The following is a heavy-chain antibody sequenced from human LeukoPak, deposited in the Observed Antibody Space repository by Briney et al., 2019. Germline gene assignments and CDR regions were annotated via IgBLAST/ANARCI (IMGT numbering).Heavy chain of an antibody. J-gene: IGHJ4*02. CDR1: GGSISSYF. CDR3: ARVGGYNHAHDY. CDR2: IYTSGNT. Sequence: SETLSLTCTVSGGSISSYFWSWIRQAPGKGLERIGYIYTSGNTGYNPSLKSRVTISVDTFKNQFSLSLSSVTAADTAVYYCARVGGYNHAHDYWGQGTLVTVSS. V-gene: IGHV4-4*09. D-gene: IGHD5-24*01.